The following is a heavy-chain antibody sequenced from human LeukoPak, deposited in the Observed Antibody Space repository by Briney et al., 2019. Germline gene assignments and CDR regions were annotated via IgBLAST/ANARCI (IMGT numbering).Heavy chain of an antibody. V-gene: IGHV3-30-3*01. CDR2: ISYDGSNK. CDR1: GFTFSIYS. Sequence: GRSLRLSCAVSGFTFSIYSMHWVRQAPGKGLEGVAVISYDGSNKYYADSVKGRFTISRDNSKNTLYLQMNSLRAEDTAVYYCARGSLTSLDYWGQGTLVTVAS. J-gene: IGHJ4*02. D-gene: IGHD2-2*01. CDR3: ARGSLTSLDY.